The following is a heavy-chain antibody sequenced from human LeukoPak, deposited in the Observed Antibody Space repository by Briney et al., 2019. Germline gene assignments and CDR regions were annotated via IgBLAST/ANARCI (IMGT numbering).Heavy chain of an antibody. D-gene: IGHD2-2*01. J-gene: IGHJ6*02. Sequence: PSETLSLTCTVSGGSISSYHWNWIRQPPGGGLEWIGYIYYTGGTNYNPSLKSRVSIEVDMSKSQFSLKLRSVTAADTAVYYCLTSSMGSYYGMDVWGQGTTVAVSS. V-gene: IGHV4-59*01. CDR3: LTSSMGSYYGMDV. CDR1: GGSISSYH. CDR2: IYYTGGT.